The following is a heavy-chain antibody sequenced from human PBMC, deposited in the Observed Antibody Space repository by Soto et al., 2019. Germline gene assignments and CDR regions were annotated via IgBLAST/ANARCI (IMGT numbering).Heavy chain of an antibody. J-gene: IGHJ4*02. CDR3: PPDLESSDGYNF. CDR1: GFTFRSYW. V-gene: IGHV3-74*01. Sequence: GGSLRLSCAASGFTFRSYWVHWVRQAPGKGLVWVSRINSDGRITTYADSVKGRFTISRDDAKNTLYLQMNSLRTEETAVYYCPPDLESSDGYNFWGRGTLVTVSS. CDR2: INSDGRIT. D-gene: IGHD1-1*01.